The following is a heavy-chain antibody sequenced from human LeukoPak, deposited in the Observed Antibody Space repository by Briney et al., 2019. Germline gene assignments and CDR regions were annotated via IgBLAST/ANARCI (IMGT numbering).Heavy chain of an antibody. CDR2: INSDGSWT. Sequence: GGSLGLSCAASGNYWMHWVRQAPGKGLVWVSHINSDGSWTSYADSVKGRFTISKDNAKNTVYLQMNNLRAEDTAVYYCVSFYETYWGRGTLVTVSS. CDR1: GNYW. D-gene: IGHD2-2*01. CDR3: VSFYETY. V-gene: IGHV3-74*01. J-gene: IGHJ4*02.